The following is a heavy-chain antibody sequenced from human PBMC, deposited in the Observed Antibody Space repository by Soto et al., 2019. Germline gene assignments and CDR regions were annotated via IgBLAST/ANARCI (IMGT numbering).Heavy chain of an antibody. CDR3: ARVDGSGWSNAFDL. J-gene: IGHJ3*01. D-gene: IGHD6-19*01. V-gene: IGHV1-2*04. CDR1: GYTFTGYY. CDR2: INPNSGGT. Sequence: GAPVKVSCKASGYTFTGYYMRWVRQAPGQGLEWLGWINPNSGGTNYAQKFQGWVTMTRDTSISTAYMELSRLRSDDTAMYYCARVDGSGWSNAFDLSGQGTMVTVSS.